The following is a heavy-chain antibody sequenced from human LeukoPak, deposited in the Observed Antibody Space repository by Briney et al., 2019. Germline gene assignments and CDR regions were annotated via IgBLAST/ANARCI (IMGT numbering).Heavy chain of an antibody. CDR1: GFTFSSYW. Sequence: GGSLRLSCATSGFTFSSYWMSWVRQAPGKGPEWVANIKQDGSEKYYVDSVRGRFTISRDNAKNSLYLQINSLRGEDTAVYYCARAANLDFYYYYMDVWGKGTTVTVSS. CDR3: ARAANLDFYYYYMDV. V-gene: IGHV3-7*01. J-gene: IGHJ6*03. CDR2: IKQDGSEK. D-gene: IGHD3-16*01.